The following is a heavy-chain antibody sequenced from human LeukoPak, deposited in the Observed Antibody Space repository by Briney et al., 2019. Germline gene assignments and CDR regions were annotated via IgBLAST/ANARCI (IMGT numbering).Heavy chain of an antibody. D-gene: IGHD2-15*01. CDR2: IYYSGST. V-gene: IGHV4-31*03. Sequence: SETLSLTCTVSGGSISSGGYYWSWIRQHPGKGLEWIGYIYYSGSTYHNPSLKSRVTISVDTSKNQFSLKLSSVTAADTAVYYCARDPFEVCSGGSCYPSGMDVWGQGTTVTVSS. CDR1: GGSISSGGYY. J-gene: IGHJ6*02. CDR3: ARDPFEVCSGGSCYPSGMDV.